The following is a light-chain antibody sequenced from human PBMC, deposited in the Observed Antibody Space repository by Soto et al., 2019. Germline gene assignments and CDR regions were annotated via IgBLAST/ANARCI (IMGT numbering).Light chain of an antibody. J-gene: IGKJ4*01. Sequence: EIVVTQSPATLSLSPGERATLSCRASQSVSSYLAWYQQKPGQAPRLLIYDASNRATGIPARFSGSGSGTDSTLTISSLEPEDFAVYYCQQRSNWPALTFGGGTKVDIK. V-gene: IGKV3-11*01. CDR3: QQRSNWPALT. CDR2: DAS. CDR1: QSVSSY.